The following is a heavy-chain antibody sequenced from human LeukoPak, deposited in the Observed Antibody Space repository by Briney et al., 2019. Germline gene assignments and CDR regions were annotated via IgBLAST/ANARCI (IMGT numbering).Heavy chain of an antibody. CDR3: AREISGYSSGWYYYYYMDV. Sequence: GGSLRLSCAASGFTFSSYGMHWVRQAPGKGLEWVAVISYDVGKKYYADSVKGRFTISRDNSKNTLYLQMNSLRAEDTAVYYCAREISGYSSGWYYYYYMDVWGKGTTVTISS. V-gene: IGHV3-30*03. CDR1: GFTFSSYG. CDR2: ISYDVGKK. J-gene: IGHJ6*03. D-gene: IGHD6-19*01.